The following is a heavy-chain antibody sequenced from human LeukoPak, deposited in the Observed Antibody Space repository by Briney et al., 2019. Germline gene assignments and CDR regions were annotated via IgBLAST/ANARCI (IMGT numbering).Heavy chain of an antibody. CDR2: IYTSGST. V-gene: IGHV4-61*02. CDR1: GGSISSGSYY. D-gene: IGHD2-2*01. Sequence: SETLSLTCTVSGGSISSGSYYWSWIRQPAGKGLEWIGRIYTSGSTNYNPSLKSRVTISVDTSKNQFSLKLSSVTAADTAVYYCARDSASPAATAYYYYYYMDVWGKGTTVTVSS. CDR3: ARDSASPAATAYYYYYYMDV. J-gene: IGHJ6*03.